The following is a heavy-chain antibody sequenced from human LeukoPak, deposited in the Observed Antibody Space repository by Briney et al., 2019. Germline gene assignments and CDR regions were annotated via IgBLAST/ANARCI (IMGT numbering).Heavy chain of an antibody. CDR2: ISYDGSNK. V-gene: IGHV3-30-3*01. Sequence: GGSLRLSCAASGFTFSSYSMHWVRQAPGKGLEWVAVISYDGSNKYYPDSVKGRFTISRDNSKNTLYLQMNSLRTEDTAVYYCARAKTTVTTFDAFDIWGQGTMVTVSS. J-gene: IGHJ3*02. D-gene: IGHD4-17*01. CDR3: ARAKTTVTTFDAFDI. CDR1: GFTFSSYS.